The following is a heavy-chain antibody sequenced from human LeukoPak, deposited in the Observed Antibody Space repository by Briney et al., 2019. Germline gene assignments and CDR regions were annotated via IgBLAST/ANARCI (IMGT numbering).Heavy chain of an antibody. CDR2: IYYSGST. V-gene: IGHV4-59*08. Sequence: PSETLSLTCSVSGGSVSSYYWSWIRQPPGKGLEWIGYIYYSGSTNYNPSLKRRVTISVDTSKNQFSLKLSSVTAADTAVYYCARTVDPNSFDYWGQGTLVTVSS. CDR1: GGSVSSYY. CDR3: ARTVDPNSFDY. D-gene: IGHD2-15*01. J-gene: IGHJ4*02.